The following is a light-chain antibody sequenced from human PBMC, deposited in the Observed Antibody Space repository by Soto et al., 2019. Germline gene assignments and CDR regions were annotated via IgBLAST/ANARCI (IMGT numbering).Light chain of an antibody. CDR2: SNY. CDR3: ATWDDSLDGWV. V-gene: IGLV1-44*01. J-gene: IGLJ3*02. CDR1: TSDIGSNA. Sequence: VLTQPPSASGTPGQRVTISCSGSTSDIGSNAVNWYQQVPGSAPKLLIYSNYKRPSGIPDRFSGSRSGTSASLAISGLLSEDEADYYCATWDDSLDGWVFGGGTKLTVL.